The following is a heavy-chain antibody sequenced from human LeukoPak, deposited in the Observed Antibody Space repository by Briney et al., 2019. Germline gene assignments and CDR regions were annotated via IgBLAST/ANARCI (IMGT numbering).Heavy chain of an antibody. V-gene: IGHV4-59*08. CDR1: GGSISSYY. Sequence: SETLSLTCTVSGGSISSYYWSWIRQPPGKGLEWIGYIYYSGSTNYNPSLKSRVTISVDTSKNQFSLKLSSVTAADTAVYYCARHEATPTPFDYWGQGTPVTVSS. D-gene: IGHD2-15*01. CDR3: ARHEATPTPFDY. J-gene: IGHJ4*02. CDR2: IYYSGST.